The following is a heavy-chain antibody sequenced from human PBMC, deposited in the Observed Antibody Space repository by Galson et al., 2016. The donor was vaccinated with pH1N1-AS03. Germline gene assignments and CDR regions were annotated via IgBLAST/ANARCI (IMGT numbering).Heavy chain of an antibody. J-gene: IGHJ3*02. CDR3: ARDRNDFAGGVCYDVLDM. D-gene: IGHD2-8*02. Sequence: SLRLSCAASEFTFSTYWMTWVRQAPGKGLEWVANIKKDGSDKSYVDSVKGRFTISRDNAKNSVFLQMNSLRTEDTAVYYCARDRNDFAGGVCYDVLDMWGQGTMVTVSS. CDR1: EFTFSTYW. CDR2: IKKDGSDK. V-gene: IGHV3-7*01.